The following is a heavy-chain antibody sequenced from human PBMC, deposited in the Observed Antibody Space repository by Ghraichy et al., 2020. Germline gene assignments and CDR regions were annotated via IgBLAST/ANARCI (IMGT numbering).Heavy chain of an antibody. Sequence: GGSLRLSCAASGFTFSSYSMNWVRQAPGKGLEWVSYISSSSSTIYYADSVKGRFTISRDNAKNSLYLQMNSLRDEDTAVYYCAREHYYDSSGYYGMGAFDIWGQGTMVTVSS. J-gene: IGHJ3*02. CDR2: ISSSSSTI. CDR1: GFTFSSYS. D-gene: IGHD3-22*01. V-gene: IGHV3-48*02. CDR3: AREHYYDSSGYYGMGAFDI.